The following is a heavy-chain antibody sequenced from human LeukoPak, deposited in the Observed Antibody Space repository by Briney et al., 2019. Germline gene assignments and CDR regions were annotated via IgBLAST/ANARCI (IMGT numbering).Heavy chain of an antibody. D-gene: IGHD3-10*01. CDR2: ISGSGGAT. CDR1: GFTFSSYA. V-gene: IGHV3-23*01. J-gene: IGHJ4*02. Sequence: PGGSLRLSCAASGFTFSSYAMSWVRQAPGKGLEWVSSISGSGGATYYADSVKGHFTISRDNSKNTLYLQMNGLRVEDTALYYCAEALFYSGSGRIDSWGQGTLVTVSS. CDR3: AEALFYSGSGRIDS.